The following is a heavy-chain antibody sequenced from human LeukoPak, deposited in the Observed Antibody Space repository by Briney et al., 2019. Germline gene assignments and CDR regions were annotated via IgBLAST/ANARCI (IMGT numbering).Heavy chain of an antibody. Sequence: GGSLRLSCAASGFTFRSYGMRWVRQAPGKGLEWVSIIWYDGSNKYYADSVRGRFTISRDNSKNTLYLQMNSLRVEDTAVYYCATGNEYYFDHWGQGTLVTVSS. V-gene: IGHV3-30*02. CDR1: GFTFRSYG. CDR3: ATGNEYYFDH. J-gene: IGHJ4*02. CDR2: IWYDGSNK. D-gene: IGHD1-14*01.